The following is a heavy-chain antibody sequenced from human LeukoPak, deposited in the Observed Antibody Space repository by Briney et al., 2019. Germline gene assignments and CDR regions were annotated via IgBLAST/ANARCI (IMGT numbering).Heavy chain of an antibody. V-gene: IGHV3-74*01. J-gene: IGHJ4*02. CDR2: INSDGSSA. CDR1: AFGFTSYW. Sequence: GGSLRVSCAASAFGFTSYWMHWVRQAPGKGLVWVSRINSDGSSASYADSVKGRFTISRDNAENTLYLQMNSLRAEDTAVYFCARGIITLNYWGQGTLVTVSS. D-gene: IGHD3-22*01. CDR3: ARGIITLNY.